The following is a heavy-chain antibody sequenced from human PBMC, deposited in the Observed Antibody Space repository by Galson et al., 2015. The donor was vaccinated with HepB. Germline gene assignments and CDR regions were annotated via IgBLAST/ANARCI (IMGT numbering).Heavy chain of an antibody. Sequence: QSGAEVKKPGESLRISCKGSGYNFISYWIHWVRQIPGKGLEWMGRIDPSDSNTHYSPSLQGHVTISTDRSITTAYLQWSSLKASDTAIYYCARQGARGWVGELASWGQGTLVTVSS. CDR1: GYNFISYW. CDR3: ARQGARGWVGELAS. V-gene: IGHV5-10-1*01. J-gene: IGHJ5*02. CDR2: IDPSDSNT. D-gene: IGHD3-10*01.